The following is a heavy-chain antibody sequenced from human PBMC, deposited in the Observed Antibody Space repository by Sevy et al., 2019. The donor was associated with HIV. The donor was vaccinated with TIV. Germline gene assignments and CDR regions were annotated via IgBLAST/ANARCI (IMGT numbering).Heavy chain of an antibody. CDR1: GFTFSDYY. J-gene: IGHJ6*02. V-gene: IGHV3-11*01. D-gene: IGHD3-3*01. CDR2: ISSGSTI. CDR3: ARDGYDLKLYYYYGMDV. Sequence: GGSLRLSCAASGFTFSDYYMSWIRQAPGKGLEWVSYISSGSTIYYADSVKGRFTISRDNAKNSLYLQMNSLRAEDTAVYYCARDGYDLKLYYYYGMDVWGQGTTVTVSS.